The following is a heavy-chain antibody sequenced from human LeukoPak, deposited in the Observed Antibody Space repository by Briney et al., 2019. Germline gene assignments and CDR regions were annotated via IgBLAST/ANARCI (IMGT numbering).Heavy chain of an antibody. CDR2: VHATGTT. V-gene: IGHV4-4*07. Sequence: PSETLSLTCTVSGGSISLYYWSWIRQSAGKRPEWIGRVHATGTTNYNPSLKSRVTLSVDTFKRHFSLKLKSVTAADTAVYYCARVLGSSGYAGDWRFDLWGRGTLVTVSS. CDR3: ARVLGSSGYAGDWRFDL. D-gene: IGHD3-22*01. CDR1: GGSISLYY. J-gene: IGHJ2*01.